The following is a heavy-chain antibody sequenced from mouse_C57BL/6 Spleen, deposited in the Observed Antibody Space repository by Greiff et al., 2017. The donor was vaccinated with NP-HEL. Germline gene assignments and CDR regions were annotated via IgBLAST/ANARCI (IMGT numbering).Heavy chain of an antibody. CDR2: IDPANGNT. CDR1: GFNIKNTY. Sequence: EVQLQQSVAELVRPGASVKLSCTASGFNIKNTYMHWVKQRPEQGLEWIGRIDPANGNTKYAPKFQGKATITADTSSNTAYLQLSSLTSEDTAIYYCARSHYYGSSGSYFDYWGQGTTLTVSS. V-gene: IGHV14-3*01. J-gene: IGHJ2*01. D-gene: IGHD1-1*01. CDR3: ARSHYYGSSGSYFDY.